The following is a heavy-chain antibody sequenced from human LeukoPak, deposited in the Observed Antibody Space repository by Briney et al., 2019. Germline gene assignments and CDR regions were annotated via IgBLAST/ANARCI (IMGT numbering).Heavy chain of an antibody. Sequence: SETLSLTCTVSGGSISSGGYYWSWIRQPPGKGLEWIGYIYQSGSTYYTPSLESRATISVDRSKNQFSLRLSSVTAADTAVYYCARDSVFGYCSGGSCFHAFDIWGQGTMVTVSS. V-gene: IGHV4-30-2*01. CDR1: GGSISSGGYY. J-gene: IGHJ3*02. CDR3: ARDSVFGYCSGGSCFHAFDI. D-gene: IGHD2-15*01. CDR2: IYQSGST.